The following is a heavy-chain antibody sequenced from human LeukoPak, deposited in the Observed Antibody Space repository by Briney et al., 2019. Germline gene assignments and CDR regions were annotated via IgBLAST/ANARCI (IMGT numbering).Heavy chain of an antibody. J-gene: IGHJ6*02. D-gene: IGHD5-18*01. CDR1: GFTFSDYY. CDR2: ISSSSSYT. V-gene: IGHV3-11*06. Sequence: GGSLRLSCAASGFTFSDYYMSWIRQAPGKGLEWVSYISSSSSYTNYADSVKGRFTISRDNAKNSLYLQMNSLRAEDTAVYYCTRGPTQLWLHNGMDVWGQGTTVTVSS. CDR3: TRGPTQLWLHNGMDV.